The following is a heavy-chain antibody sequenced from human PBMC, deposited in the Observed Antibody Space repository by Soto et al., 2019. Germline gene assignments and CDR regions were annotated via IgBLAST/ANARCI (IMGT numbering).Heavy chain of an antibody. J-gene: IGHJ4*02. CDR3: AADGGTGYSGYEFDY. V-gene: IGHV1-58*01. CDR2: IVVGSGNT. Sequence: SVKVSCKASGFTFTSSAVQWVRQARGQRLEWIGWIVVGSGNTNYAQKFQERVTITRDMSTSTAYMELSSLRSEDTAVYYCAADGGTGYSGYEFDYWGQGTLVTVSS. D-gene: IGHD5-12*01. CDR1: GFTFTSSA.